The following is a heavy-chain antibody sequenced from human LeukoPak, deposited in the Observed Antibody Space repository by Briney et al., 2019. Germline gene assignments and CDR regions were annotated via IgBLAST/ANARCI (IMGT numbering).Heavy chain of an antibody. Sequence: TGGSLRLSCEASGFNVSANYMSWVRQAPGKGLEWVSVIYIAGNTYYTDSEKGRFTISRDNSKNTLCLQMNSLRAEDTAVYYCARAFSNYYHMDVWGKGTTVIVSS. CDR3: ARAFSNYYHMDV. CDR2: IYIAGNT. J-gene: IGHJ6*03. V-gene: IGHV3-66*02. CDR1: GFNVSANY.